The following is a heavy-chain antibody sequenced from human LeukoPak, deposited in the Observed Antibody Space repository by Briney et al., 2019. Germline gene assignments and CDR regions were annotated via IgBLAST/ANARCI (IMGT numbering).Heavy chain of an antibody. V-gene: IGHV3-30*02. D-gene: IGHD6-6*01. CDR2: IRYDGSNK. J-gene: IGHJ4*02. CDR3: AKAIAARPDY. CDR1: GFTFSSYG. Sequence: GGSLRLSCAASGFTFSSYGMHWVRQAPGKGLEGVAFIRYDGSNKYYADSVKGRFTIPRDNSKNTLYLQMNSLRAEDTAVYYCAKAIAARPDYWGQGTLVTVSS.